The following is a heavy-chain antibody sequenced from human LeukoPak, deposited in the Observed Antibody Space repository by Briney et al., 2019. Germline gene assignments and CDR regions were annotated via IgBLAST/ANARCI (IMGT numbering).Heavy chain of an antibody. CDR1: GFTFSSYS. D-gene: IGHD6-19*01. CDR2: ISSSSSYI. Sequence: PGGSLRLSCAASGFTFSSYSMTWVRQAPGKGLEWVSSISSSSSYIYYADSVKGRFTISRDNAKNSLYLQMNSLRAEDTAVYYCARDNIAVAGASDYWGQGTLVTVSS. J-gene: IGHJ4*02. V-gene: IGHV3-21*01. CDR3: ARDNIAVAGASDY.